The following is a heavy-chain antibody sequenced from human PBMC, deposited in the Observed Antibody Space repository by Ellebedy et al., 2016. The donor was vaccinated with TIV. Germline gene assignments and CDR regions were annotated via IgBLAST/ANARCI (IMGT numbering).Heavy chain of an antibody. J-gene: IGHJ4*02. CDR3: AGLRGWSVGY. CDR2: ISGNGDTI. Sequence: PGGSLRLSCAAAFTISDSYMSWIRQAPGKGLEWVSYISGNGDTIYYAESVKGRFTISRDNARNSLYLQMNSLRAEDTAMYYCAGLRGWSVGYWGQGTLVTVSS. D-gene: IGHD3-22*01. V-gene: IGHV3-11*01. CDR1: AFTISDSY.